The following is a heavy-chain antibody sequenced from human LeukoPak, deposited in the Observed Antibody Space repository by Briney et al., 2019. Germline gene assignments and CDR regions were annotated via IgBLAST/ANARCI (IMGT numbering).Heavy chain of an antibody. J-gene: IGHJ4*02. V-gene: IGHV3-64*01. CDR3: ARGIAVAGTTG. CDR2: ISSNGGST. CDR1: GFTFSSYA. Sequence: GGSLRLSCAASGFTFSSYAMHWVRQAPGKGLEYVSAISSNGGSTYYANSVKGRFTISRDNSKNTLYLQMGSLRAEDMAVYYCARGIAVAGTTGWGQGTLVTVSS. D-gene: IGHD6-19*01.